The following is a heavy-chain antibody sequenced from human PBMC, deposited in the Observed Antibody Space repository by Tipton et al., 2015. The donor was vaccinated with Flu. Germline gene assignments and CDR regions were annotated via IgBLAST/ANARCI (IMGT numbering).Heavy chain of an antibody. CDR3: ARKGRYRYDSSGYYGY. V-gene: IGHV4-34*01. J-gene: IGHJ4*02. Sequence: TLSLTCAVYGGSFSGYYWSWIRQPPGKGLEWIGEINHSGSTNYNPSLKSRVTISVDTSKSQFSLKLSSVTAADTAVYYCARKGRYRYDSSGYYGYWGQGTLVTVSS. CDR1: GGSFSGYY. CDR2: INHSGST. D-gene: IGHD3-22*01.